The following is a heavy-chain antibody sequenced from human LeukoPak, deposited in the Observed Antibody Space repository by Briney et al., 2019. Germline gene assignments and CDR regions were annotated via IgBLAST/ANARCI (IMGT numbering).Heavy chain of an antibody. CDR1: GFTISSNY. D-gene: IGHD4-23*01. J-gene: IGHJ4*02. CDR2: ISGSGDST. Sequence: GGSLRLSCAASGFTISSNYMSWVRQAPGKGLEWASAISGSGDSTYYADSVKGRFTISRDNSKNTVYLQMNSLRVEDTAVYYCAKNGGMTTVITAGYWGQGTLVTVSS. V-gene: IGHV3-23*01. CDR3: AKNGGMTTVITAGY.